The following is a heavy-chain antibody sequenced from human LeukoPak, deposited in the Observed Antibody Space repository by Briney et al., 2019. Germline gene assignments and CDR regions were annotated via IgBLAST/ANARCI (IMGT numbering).Heavy chain of an antibody. CDR1: GFTFSSYG. D-gene: IGHD2/OR15-2a*01. V-gene: IGHV3-33*01. Sequence: GRSLRLSCAASGFTFSSYGMHWVRQAPGKGLEWVAVIWYDGSNKYYADSVKGRFTISRDNSKNTLYLQMNSLRAEDTAVYYCARGIQSKYRKDPNFDAFDIWGQGTMVTVSS. CDR3: ARGIQSKYRKDPNFDAFDI. J-gene: IGHJ3*02. CDR2: IWYDGSNK.